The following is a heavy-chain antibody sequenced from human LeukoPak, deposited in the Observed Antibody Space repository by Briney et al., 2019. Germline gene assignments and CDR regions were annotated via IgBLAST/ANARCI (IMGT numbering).Heavy chain of an antibody. CDR1: GFTFSNAW. Sequence: PGGSLRLSCAASGFTFSNAWMSWVRQAPGKGLEWVSYISTGGSIIYHADSVKGRFTISRDNAKNSLYLQMNSLRAEDTAVYYCARHDLAGNKFFDYWGQGTLVTVSS. J-gene: IGHJ4*02. V-gene: IGHV3-11*04. D-gene: IGHD3/OR15-3a*01. CDR3: ARHDLAGNKFFDY. CDR2: ISTGGSII.